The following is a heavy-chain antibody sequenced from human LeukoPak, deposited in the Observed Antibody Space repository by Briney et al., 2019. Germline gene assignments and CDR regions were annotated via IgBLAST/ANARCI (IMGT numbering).Heavy chain of an antibody. CDR3: ARASGVQWLVPPWFDP. Sequence: GRSLRLSCAASGFTFGSYGMHWVRQAPGKGLEWVAVIWYDGSNKYYADSVKGRFTISRDNSKNTLYLQMNSLRVEDTAVYYCARASGVQWLVPPWFDPWGQGTLVTVSS. V-gene: IGHV3-33*01. CDR1: GFTFGSYG. CDR2: IWYDGSNK. J-gene: IGHJ5*02. D-gene: IGHD6-19*01.